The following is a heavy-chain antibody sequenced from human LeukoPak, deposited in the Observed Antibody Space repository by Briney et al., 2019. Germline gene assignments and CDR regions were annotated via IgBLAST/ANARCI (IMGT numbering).Heavy chain of an antibody. CDR3: ARDHYSNYLFDY. CDR1: GYTFTSYY. V-gene: IGHV1-46*01. J-gene: IGHJ4*02. D-gene: IGHD4-11*01. Sequence: ASVKVSCKASGYTFTSYYMHWVRQAPGQGLEWMGIINPSGGSTSYARKFQGRVTMTRDTSTSTVYMELSSLRSEDTAVYYCARDHYSNYLFDYWGQGTLVTVSS. CDR2: INPSGGST.